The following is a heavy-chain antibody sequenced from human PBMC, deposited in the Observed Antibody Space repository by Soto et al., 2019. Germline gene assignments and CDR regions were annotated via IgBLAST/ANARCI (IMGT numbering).Heavy chain of an antibody. CDR1: GGSISTNW. D-gene: IGHD3-3*01. J-gene: IGHJ4*02. Sequence: QVQLQESGPGLVKPSGTLSLTCAVSGGSISTNWWSWVRQPPGKGLEWIGEIYHSGTTNYNPSLRSRVTISIDKSKNQLSLDLTSVTAADTAVYYCARNISVPRTRGFDYWGQGTLVTVSS. CDR3: ARNISVPRTRGFDY. CDR2: IYHSGTT. V-gene: IGHV4-4*02.